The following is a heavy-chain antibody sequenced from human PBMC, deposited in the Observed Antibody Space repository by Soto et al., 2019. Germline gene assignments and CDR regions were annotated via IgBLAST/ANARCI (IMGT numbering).Heavy chain of an antibody. CDR1: GLSITDSEMG. D-gene: IGHD6-19*01. J-gene: IGHJ5*02. CDR2: IDSSGEK. CDR3: ARRHLAVAVSPWYDP. Sequence: QVTLKESGPVLVKPTETLTLRCTVSGLSITDSEMGVSWIRQHPGQPREWLAHIDSSGEKSYRTFLKSRLAISKDTSKSQIVLTMTNMDPADTATYYCARRHLAVAVSPWYDPWGQGIPVTVSS. V-gene: IGHV2-26*01.